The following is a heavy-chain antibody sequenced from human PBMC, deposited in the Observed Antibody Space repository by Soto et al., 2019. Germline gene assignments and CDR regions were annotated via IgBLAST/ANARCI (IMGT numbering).Heavy chain of an antibody. J-gene: IGHJ3*02. CDR2: IYYSGST. CDR1: GGSISSSSYY. CDR3: ARLLGGYGAFDI. Sequence: SETLSLTCTVSGGSISSSSYYWGWIRQPPGKGLEWIGSIYYSGSTYYNPSLKSRVTISVDTSKNQFSLKLSSVTAADTAVYYCARLLGGYGAFDIWGQGTMVTVSS. V-gene: IGHV4-39*01. D-gene: IGHD5-18*01.